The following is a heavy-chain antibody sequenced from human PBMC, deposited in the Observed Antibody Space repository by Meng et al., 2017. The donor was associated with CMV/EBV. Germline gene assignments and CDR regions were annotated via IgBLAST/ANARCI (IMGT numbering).Heavy chain of an antibody. CDR2: IYYSGST. Sequence: GSLRLSCTVSGGSISSYYWSWIRQPPGKGLEWIGYIYYSGSTNYNPSLKSRFTISVDTSKNQFSLKLSSVTAADTTVYYCARVVEMSTINYYGMDVWGQGTTVTVSS. V-gene: IGHV4-59*01. CDR3: ARVVEMSTINYYGMDV. D-gene: IGHD5-24*01. CDR1: GGSISSYY. J-gene: IGHJ6*02.